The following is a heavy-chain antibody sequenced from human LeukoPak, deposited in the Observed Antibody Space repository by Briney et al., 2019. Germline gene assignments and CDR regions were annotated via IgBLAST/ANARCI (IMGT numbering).Heavy chain of an antibody. CDR3: TRERRGSYYAFES. CDR2: VTSSGGST. V-gene: IGHV3-11*01. Sequence: PGGSLRLSCAASGFSISDYYMSWICQSPGKGLEWISYVTSSGGSTKYADSVKGRFTISRDNAKNSVAFQMNSLRAEDTAVYYCTRERRGSYYAFESWGQGTLVTVSS. D-gene: IGHD3-10*01. J-gene: IGHJ4*02. CDR1: GFSISDYY.